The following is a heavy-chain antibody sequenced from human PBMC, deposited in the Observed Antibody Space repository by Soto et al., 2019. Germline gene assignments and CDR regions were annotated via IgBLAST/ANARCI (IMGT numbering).Heavy chain of an antibody. CDR2: IYHSGST. CDR1: GGSISRSNW. V-gene: IGHV4-4*02. Sequence: SETLSLTCAVSGGSISRSNWWSWVRQPPGKGLEWIGEIYHSGSTNYHPSLKSRVTISVDKSKNQFSLKLTSLTAADTAIYYCARSITFDWLFFDNWGQGTLVTVSS. J-gene: IGHJ4*02. D-gene: IGHD3-9*01. CDR3: ARSITFDWLFFDN.